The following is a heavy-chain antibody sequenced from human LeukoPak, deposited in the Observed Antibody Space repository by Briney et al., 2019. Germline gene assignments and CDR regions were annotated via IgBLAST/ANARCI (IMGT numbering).Heavy chain of an antibody. CDR1: GFTFSNYG. CDR3: ARRSSSSPDAFDI. Sequence: PGGSLRLSCAASGFTFSNYGMHWVRQPPGKGLEWVARLSYDGSDKYYADSVKGRFTISRDNSKNTLYLQMNSLRAEDTAVYYCARRSSSSPDAFDIWGQGTMVTVSS. D-gene: IGHD6-6*01. CDR2: LSYDGSDK. V-gene: IGHV3-30*03. J-gene: IGHJ3*02.